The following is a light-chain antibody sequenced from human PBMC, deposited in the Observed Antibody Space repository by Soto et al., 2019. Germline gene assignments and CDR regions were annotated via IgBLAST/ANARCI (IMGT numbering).Light chain of an antibody. Sequence: DIQMTQSPSTLSGSVGDRVTITCRASQTISSWLAWYQQKPGKAPKLLIYKASTLKSGVPSRFSGSGSGTEVTLTISSLQPDEFATYYCQHYKSYSEAFGQGTKVELK. CDR1: QTISSW. J-gene: IGKJ1*01. V-gene: IGKV1-5*03. CDR2: KAS. CDR3: QHYKSYSEA.